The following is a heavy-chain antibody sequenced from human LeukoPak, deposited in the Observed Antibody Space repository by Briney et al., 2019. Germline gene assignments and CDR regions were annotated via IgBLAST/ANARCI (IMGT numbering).Heavy chain of an antibody. CDR3: ARGDLS. CDR1: GGSISSSSYY. Sequence: PSETLSLTCTVSGGSISSSSYYWSWIRQPPGKGLEWIGYIYYSGSTNYNPSLKSRVTISVDTSKNQFSLKLSSVTAADTAVYYCARGDLSWGQGTLVTVSS. V-gene: IGHV4-61*05. J-gene: IGHJ5*02. CDR2: IYYSGST. D-gene: IGHD3-10*01.